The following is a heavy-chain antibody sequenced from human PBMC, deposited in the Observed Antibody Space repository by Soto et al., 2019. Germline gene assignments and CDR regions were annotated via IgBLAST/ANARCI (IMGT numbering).Heavy chain of an antibody. D-gene: IGHD3-3*01. J-gene: IGHJ4*02. CDR2: IWYDGSNK. Sequence: GGSLRLSCAASGFTVSSYGMHWVRQAPGKGLERVAVIWYDGSNKYYADSVKGRFNISRDNSKNTLYLQMNSLRAEDTAVYYCVRERPWSGHPLYYFDYWGQGTLVTVSS. CDR1: GFTVSSYG. CDR3: VRERPWSGHPLYYFDY. V-gene: IGHV3-33*01.